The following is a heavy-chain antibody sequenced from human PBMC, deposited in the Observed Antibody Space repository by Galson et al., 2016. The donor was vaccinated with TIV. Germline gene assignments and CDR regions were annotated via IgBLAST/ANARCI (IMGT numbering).Heavy chain of an antibody. V-gene: IGHV3-23*01. D-gene: IGHD6-19*01. J-gene: IGHJ4*02. Sequence: SLRLSCAASGFTFSSYAMIWVRQAPGKGLEWVSTISGRGERTFYADSVKGRFTISRDNSKNTVYQQMNSLRPEDTAVYYCARDPTVAGYPFDYWGQGTLVTVSS. CDR1: GFTFSSYA. CDR3: ARDPTVAGYPFDY. CDR2: ISGRGERT.